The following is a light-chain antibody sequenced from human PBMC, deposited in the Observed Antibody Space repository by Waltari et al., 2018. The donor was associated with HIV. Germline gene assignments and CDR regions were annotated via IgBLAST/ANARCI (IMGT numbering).Light chain of an antibody. CDR2: GDT. J-gene: IGLJ3*02. V-gene: IGLV1-40*01. CDR1: SSNIGAGFD. CDR3: QSYDSGLSVV. Sequence: QSVLTQPPSVSGAPGQRVTISCTGNSSNIGAGFDVHWYQQLPETAPKLLIYGDTNRPSGVPDRFSGSKSGTSASLAITGLRAEDEADYYCQSYDSGLSVVFGGGTKLTVL.